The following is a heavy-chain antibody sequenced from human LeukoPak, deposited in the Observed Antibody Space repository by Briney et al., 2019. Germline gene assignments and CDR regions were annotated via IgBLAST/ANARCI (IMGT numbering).Heavy chain of an antibody. J-gene: IGHJ1*01. CDR3: AKADYYDSNTYRAQFIQH. D-gene: IGHD3-22*01. CDR1: GLTFSGYA. Sequence: GGSLRLSCAASGLTFSGYAMSWVRQAPGKGLEWVSVIIGSGISTYNADSVKGRFTISRDNSKNTLYLQMNSLRAEDTAVYYCAKADYYDSNTYRAQFIQHWGQGTLVT. CDR2: IIGSGIST. V-gene: IGHV3-23*01.